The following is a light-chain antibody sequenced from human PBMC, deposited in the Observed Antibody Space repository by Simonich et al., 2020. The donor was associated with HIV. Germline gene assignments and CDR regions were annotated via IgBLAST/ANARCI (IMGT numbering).Light chain of an antibody. CDR2: DAS. CDR3: QQYDNLPLT. V-gene: IGKV1-33*01. J-gene: IGKJ4*01. Sequence: DIQMTQSPSSVSASVGDRVTSTCQASQGISSWLAWYQQKPGKAPKLLIYDASNLETGVPSRFSGSGSGTDFTFTISSLQPEDIATYYCQQYDNLPLTFGGGTKVEIK. CDR1: QGISSW.